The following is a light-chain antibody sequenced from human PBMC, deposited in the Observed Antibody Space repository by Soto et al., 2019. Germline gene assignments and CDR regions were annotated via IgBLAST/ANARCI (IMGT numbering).Light chain of an antibody. CDR1: PSVSRN. J-gene: IGKJ5*01. V-gene: IGKV3-15*01. Sequence: EILMTPSPATMSVSPGERDTLSCLASPSVSRNLAWYQQKPGQVPMLLMYGASNRATGIPARFSGSGSGTEFTLTISNLQSEDFAVYYCQQYNTWPPITFGQGTRLEIK. CDR3: QQYNTWPPIT. CDR2: GAS.